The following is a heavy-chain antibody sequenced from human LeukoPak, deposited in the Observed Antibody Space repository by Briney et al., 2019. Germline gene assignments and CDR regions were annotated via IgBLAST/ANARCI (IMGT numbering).Heavy chain of an antibody. V-gene: IGHV4-34*01. J-gene: IGHJ5*02. Sequence: SETLSLICAVYGGSFSGYYWSWIRQPPGKGLEWIGEINHSGSTNYNPSLKSRVTISVDTSKNQFSLKLSSVTAADTAVYYCARVSMVRGVIIPFDPWGQGTLVTVSS. CDR3: ARVSMVRGVIIPFDP. CDR1: GGSFSGYY. D-gene: IGHD3-10*01. CDR2: INHSGST.